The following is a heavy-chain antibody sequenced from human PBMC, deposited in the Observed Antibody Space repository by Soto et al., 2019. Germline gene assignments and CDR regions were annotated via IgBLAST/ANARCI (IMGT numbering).Heavy chain of an antibody. V-gene: IGHV5-51*01. D-gene: IGHD2-2*01. Sequence: GESLKISCKGSGYTFTDYWIGWVRQLPGKGLEWMGIIYPGDSDTRYSPSFQGHVTITVDKSTSTAYLQWNTLKASDTAMYYCARHISTFRYYYSAMDVWGRGTRARVSS. CDR1: GYTFTDYW. CDR3: ARHISTFRYYYSAMDV. J-gene: IGHJ6*02. CDR2: IYPGDSDT.